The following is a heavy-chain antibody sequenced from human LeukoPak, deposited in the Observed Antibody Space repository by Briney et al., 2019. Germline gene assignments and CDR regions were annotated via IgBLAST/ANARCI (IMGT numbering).Heavy chain of an antibody. CDR1: GGTFSSYA. CDR2: IIPIFGTA. J-gene: IGHJ4*02. CDR3: ARESRTPSAVVPAAMGY. Sequence: SVTVSRKASGGTFSSYAISWVRQAPGQGLEWMGGIIPIFGTANYAQKFQGRVTITADESTSTAYMELSSLRSEDTAVYYCARESRTPSAVVPAAMGYWGQGTLVTVSS. D-gene: IGHD2-2*01. V-gene: IGHV1-69*13.